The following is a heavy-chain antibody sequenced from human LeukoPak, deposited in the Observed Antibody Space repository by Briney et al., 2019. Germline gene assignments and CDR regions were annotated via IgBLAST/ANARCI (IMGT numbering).Heavy chain of an antibody. CDR1: GFTFSSYS. V-gene: IGHV3-23*01. CDR3: ARRKVGPTNYYYGVDV. D-gene: IGHD1-26*01. Sequence: GGSLRLSCAASGFTFSSYSMSWVRQSPGKGLEWVSSVSASGLSTYYADSVKGRFTISRDNSKNTLYLQMNSLTADDTALYYRARRKVGPTNYYYGVDVWGQGTTVTVSS. J-gene: IGHJ6*02. CDR2: VSASGLST.